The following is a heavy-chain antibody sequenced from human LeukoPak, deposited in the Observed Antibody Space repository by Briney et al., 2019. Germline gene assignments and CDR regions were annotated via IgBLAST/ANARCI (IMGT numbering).Heavy chain of an antibody. CDR3: ARLHSYGYYFDY. D-gene: IGHD5-18*01. V-gene: IGHV4-59*08. CDR1: GGSISSYY. J-gene: IGHJ4*02. Sequence: SETLSLTCTVSGGSISSYYWSWIRQPPGKGLEWIGYIYYSGSTNYNPSLKSRVTISVDTSKNQFSLKLSSVTAADTAVYYCARLHSYGYYFDYWGKGTLVTVSS. CDR2: IYYSGST.